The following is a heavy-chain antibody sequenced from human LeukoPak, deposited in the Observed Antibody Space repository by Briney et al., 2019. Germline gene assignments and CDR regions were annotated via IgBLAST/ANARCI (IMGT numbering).Heavy chain of an antibody. Sequence: GVSLRLSCTASGFTFSNYAMSRVRQAPGKGLEWVSTISNSGDATYYADSVKGRFTISRDNSKNTLYLQMNSLRAEDTAVYYCAKAPPYKKYFDYWGQGTLVTVSS. CDR3: AKAPPYKKYFDY. CDR1: GFTFSNYA. J-gene: IGHJ4*02. V-gene: IGHV3-23*01. CDR2: ISNSGDAT. D-gene: IGHD1-1*01.